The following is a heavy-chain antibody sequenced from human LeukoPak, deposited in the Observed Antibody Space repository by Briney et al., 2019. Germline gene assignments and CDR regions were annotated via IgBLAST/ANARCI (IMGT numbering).Heavy chain of an antibody. CDR3: AKVLAGTWYFDY. CDR2: ISSSSSYI. CDR1: GFTFSSYS. J-gene: IGHJ4*02. V-gene: IGHV3-21*04. D-gene: IGHD6-19*01. Sequence: PGGSLRLSCAASGFTFSSYSMNWVRQAPGKGLEWVSSISSSSSYIYYADPVKGRFTISRDNSKNTLYLQMNSLRAEDTAVYYCAKVLAGTWYFDYWGQGTLVTVSS.